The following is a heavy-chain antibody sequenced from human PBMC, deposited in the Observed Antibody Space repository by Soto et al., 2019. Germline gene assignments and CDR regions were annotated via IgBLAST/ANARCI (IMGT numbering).Heavy chain of an antibody. CDR2: ISAYNDNT. CDR1: GYTFTSYG. CDR3: ARDSSVEMATIGFDP. V-gene: IGHV1-18*01. Sequence: ASVKVSCKASGYTFTSYGISWVRQAPGQGLEWLGWISAYNDNTNYAQKLQGRVTLTTDTSTSTAYMELRNLRSDDTAVYYCARDSSVEMATIGFDPWGQGTLVTVS. J-gene: IGHJ5*02. D-gene: IGHD5-12*01.